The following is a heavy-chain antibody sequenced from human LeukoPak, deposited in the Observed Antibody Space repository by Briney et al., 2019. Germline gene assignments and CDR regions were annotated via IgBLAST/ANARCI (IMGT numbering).Heavy chain of an antibody. V-gene: IGHV3-20*04. CDR2: IGWNCVTT. CDR1: GFTFDDYG. D-gene: IGHD3-3*01. Sequence: GGSLRLSCAASGFTFDDYGMRWVRQAPEKGLEWVSFIGWNCVTTVFANSVKGRFTISRDNAKNSLYLQMNSLRPEDTALYYCARDRFPGQHFDYWGQGPLLTVSS. CDR3: ARDRFPGQHFDY. J-gene: IGHJ4*02.